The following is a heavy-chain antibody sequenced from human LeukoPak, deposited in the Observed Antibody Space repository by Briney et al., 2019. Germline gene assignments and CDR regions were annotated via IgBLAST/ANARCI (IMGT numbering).Heavy chain of an antibody. D-gene: IGHD6-13*01. CDR1: GGTFSSYA. CDR3: ARAVVERQQLVPPDY. V-gene: IGHV1-69*06. J-gene: IGHJ4*02. Sequence: SVKVSCKASGGTFSSYAISWVRQAPGQGLEWMGGIIPVFGTANYAQKFQGRVTITADKSTSTAYMELSSLRSEDTAVYYCARAVVERQQLVPPDYWGQGTLVTVSS. CDR2: IIPVFGTA.